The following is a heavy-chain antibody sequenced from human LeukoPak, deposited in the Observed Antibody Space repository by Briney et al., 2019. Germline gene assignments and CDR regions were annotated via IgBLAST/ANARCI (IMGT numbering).Heavy chain of an antibody. Sequence: SETRSLTCTVSGGSISNNNYYWAWIRQPPGKGLECIGSIYYSGSPYYNPSLKSRVTISVDTSKNQFSLRLSSVTAADTAVYYCATWRTAKTGFDYWGQGTLVTVSS. CDR3: ATWRTAKTGFDY. CDR1: GGSISNNNYY. CDR2: IYYSGSP. D-gene: IGHD1-1*01. J-gene: IGHJ4*02. V-gene: IGHV4-39*01.